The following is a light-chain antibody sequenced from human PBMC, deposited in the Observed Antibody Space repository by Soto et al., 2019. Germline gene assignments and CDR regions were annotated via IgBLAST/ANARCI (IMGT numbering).Light chain of an antibody. V-gene: IGLV2-14*03. Sequence: QSALTQPASVSGSPGQSITISCTGTSSDVGAYNYVSWYQHHPGKAPKLMIYDVSNRPSGVSNRFSGSKSGNTASLTISGLQADDEAHYYCNSFTTSITLVFGGGTKITVL. J-gene: IGLJ2*01. CDR2: DVS. CDR3: NSFTTSITLV. CDR1: SSDVGAYNY.